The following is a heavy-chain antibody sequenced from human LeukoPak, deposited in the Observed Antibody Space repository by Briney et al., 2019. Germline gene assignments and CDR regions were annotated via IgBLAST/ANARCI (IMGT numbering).Heavy chain of an antibody. D-gene: IGHD3-10*01. CDR1: GGSFISYY. J-gene: IGHJ2*01. Sequence: SETLSLTCTVSGGSFISYYWTWIRQPPGKGLEWIGYIFYSGSTNYNPSLKSRVTISVDTSKNQFSLKMNSVTAADTVVYYCAREIRYGSGSWYFDVWGRGILVTVSS. V-gene: IGHV4-59*01. CDR3: AREIRYGSGSWYFDV. CDR2: IFYSGST.